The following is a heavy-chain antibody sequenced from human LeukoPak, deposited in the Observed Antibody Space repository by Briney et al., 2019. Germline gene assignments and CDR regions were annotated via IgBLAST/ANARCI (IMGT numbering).Heavy chain of an antibody. Sequence: GGSLRLSCAASGFTFSSYWMSWVRQAPGKGLEWVANIKQDGSEKYYVDSVKGRFTISRDNAKNSLYLQMNSLRAEDTAVYYCARDAHYDFWHAFDIWGQGTMVTVSS. CDR1: GFTFSSYW. J-gene: IGHJ3*02. V-gene: IGHV3-7*01. CDR3: ARDAHYDFWHAFDI. CDR2: IKQDGSEK. D-gene: IGHD3-3*01.